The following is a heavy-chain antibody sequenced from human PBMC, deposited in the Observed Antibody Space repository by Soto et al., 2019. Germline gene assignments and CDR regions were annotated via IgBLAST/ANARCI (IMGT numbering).Heavy chain of an antibody. CDR2: ISYDGSDK. CDR3: ARGGGFCGADCYKGGIDY. Sequence: GGSLRLSCAASGFTFSPYTMHWVRQTPGKGLEWVAVISYDGSDKYYAGSVRGRFTISRDNSKNTLFLQMNSLRAEDTALYYCARGGGFCGADCYKGGIDYWGQGA. J-gene: IGHJ4*02. D-gene: IGHD2-21*02. V-gene: IGHV3-30-3*01. CDR1: GFTFSPYT.